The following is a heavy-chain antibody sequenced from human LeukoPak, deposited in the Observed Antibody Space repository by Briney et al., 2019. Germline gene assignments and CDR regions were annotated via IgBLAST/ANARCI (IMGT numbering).Heavy chain of an antibody. J-gene: IGHJ4*02. CDR1: GGSISGSSYY. D-gene: IGHD3-3*01. CDR2: IYYSGST. Sequence: PSETLSLTCTVSGGSISGSSYYWGWIRQPPGKGLEWIGSIYYSGSTYYNPSLKSRVTISVDTSKNQFSLKLSSVTAADTAVYYCAREAYDFWSGYFLDYWGQGTLVTVSS. CDR3: AREAYDFWSGYFLDY. V-gene: IGHV4-39*07.